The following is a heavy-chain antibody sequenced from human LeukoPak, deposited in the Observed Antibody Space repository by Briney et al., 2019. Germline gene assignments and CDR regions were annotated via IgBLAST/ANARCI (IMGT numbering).Heavy chain of an antibody. D-gene: IGHD4-17*01. Sequence: GGSLRLSCAASGFTFSGYSMHWVRQAPGKGLEYVSGISSNGGSTYYANSVKGRFTISRDNSKNTLYLQMNSLRAEDTAVYYCARDDHDYGDYKGADNWFDPWGQGTLVTVSS. J-gene: IGHJ5*02. CDR1: GFTFSGYS. V-gene: IGHV3-64*01. CDR2: ISSNGGST. CDR3: ARDDHDYGDYKGADNWFDP.